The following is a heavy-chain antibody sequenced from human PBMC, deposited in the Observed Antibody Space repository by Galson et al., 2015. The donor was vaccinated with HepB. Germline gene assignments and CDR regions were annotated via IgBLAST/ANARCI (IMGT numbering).Heavy chain of an antibody. CDR3: GREKAGVTGVIEY. Sequence: SLRLSCAGSGFTFDDYVMSWFRQAPGKGLEWIGFIRTKAYGGTTEYAASVEGRFIISRDESESSAFLQMNSLRSEDTAVYYCGREKAGVTGVIEYWGQGASVTVSS. D-gene: IGHD3-16*02. J-gene: IGHJ4*02. CDR1: GFTFDDYV. V-gene: IGHV3-49*03. CDR2: IRTKAYGGTT.